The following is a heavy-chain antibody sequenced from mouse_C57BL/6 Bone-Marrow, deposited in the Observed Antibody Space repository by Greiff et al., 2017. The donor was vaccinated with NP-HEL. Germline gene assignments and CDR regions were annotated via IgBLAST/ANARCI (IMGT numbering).Heavy chain of an antibody. Sequence: VQLQQSGAELVKPGASVKLSCTASGFNIKDYYMHWVKQRTEQGLEWIGRIDPEDGETKYAPKFQGKATITADTSSQPAYLQLSSLTSEDTAVYYCALGSSYLYWYFDVWGTGTTVTVSS. CDR3: ALGSSYLYWYFDV. CDR1: GFNIKDYY. D-gene: IGHD1-1*01. CDR2: IDPEDGET. J-gene: IGHJ1*03. V-gene: IGHV14-2*01.